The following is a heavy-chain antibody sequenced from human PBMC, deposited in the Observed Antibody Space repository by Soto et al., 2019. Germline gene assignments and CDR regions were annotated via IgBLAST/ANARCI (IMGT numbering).Heavy chain of an antibody. V-gene: IGHV1-2*02. CDR2: INPNSGGT. Sequence: ASVKVSCKASGYTFTGYYMHWVQQAPGQGLEWMGWINPNSGGTNYAQKFQGRVTMTRDTSISTAYMELSRLRSDDTAVYYCAREDYGDYLLFGYWGQGTLVTVSS. D-gene: IGHD4-17*01. CDR1: GYTFTGYY. J-gene: IGHJ4*02. CDR3: AREDYGDYLLFGY.